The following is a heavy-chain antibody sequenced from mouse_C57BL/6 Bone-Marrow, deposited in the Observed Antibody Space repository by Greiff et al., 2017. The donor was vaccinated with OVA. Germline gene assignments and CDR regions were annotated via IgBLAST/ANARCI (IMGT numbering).Heavy chain of an antibody. D-gene: IGHD3-2*02. J-gene: IGHJ3*01. CDR2: INPNNGGT. V-gene: IGHV1-18*01. Sequence: EVQLQQSGPELVKPGASVKIPCKASGYTFTDYNMDWVKQSHGKSLEWIGDINPNNGGTIYNQKFKGKATLTVDKSSSTAYMELRSLTSEDTAVYYCAREGDSSGPAWFAYWGQGTLVTVSA. CDR3: AREGDSSGPAWFAY. CDR1: GYTFTDYN.